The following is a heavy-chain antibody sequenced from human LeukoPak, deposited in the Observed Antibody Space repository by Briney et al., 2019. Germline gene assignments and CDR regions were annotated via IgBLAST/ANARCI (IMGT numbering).Heavy chain of an antibody. D-gene: IGHD3-9*01. CDR3: ARDCEATGCDC. CDR1: GFTFSSYW. Sequence: PGGSLTLSCAASGFTFSSYWMHWVRQAPGRGLVWVSRINSDGTSRDYADSVKGRFTISRDNAKNTLFLQMNSLRAEDTAVYYCARDCEATGCDCWGQGTLVTVSS. CDR2: INSDGTSR. J-gene: IGHJ4*02. V-gene: IGHV3-74*01.